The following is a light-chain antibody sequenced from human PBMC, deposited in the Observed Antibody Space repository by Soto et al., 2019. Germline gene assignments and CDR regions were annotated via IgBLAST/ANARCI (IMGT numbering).Light chain of an antibody. J-gene: IGLJ3*02. CDR1: STDVGGYNY. Sequence: QSVLTQPPSASGSPGQSVTISCTGTSTDVGGYNYVSWYQHHPGKAPKLMIYEVTKRPSGVPDRFSGSKSGNTASLTVSGLQAEDEDDYYCSAYAGSNNWVFGGGTKLTVL. CDR3: SAYAGSNNWV. V-gene: IGLV2-8*01. CDR2: EVT.